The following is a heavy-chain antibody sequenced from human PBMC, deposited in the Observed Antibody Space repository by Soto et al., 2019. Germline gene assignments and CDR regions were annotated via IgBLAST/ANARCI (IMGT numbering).Heavy chain of an antibody. CDR1: GFTFSSYA. V-gene: IGHV3-30-3*01. Sequence: QVQLVESGGGVVQPGRSLRLSCAASGFTFSSYAMHWVRQAPGKGLEWVAVISYDGSNKYYADSVKGRFTIARDNSKNKLYLETNSLSAEDPAVYDCAGGHGPDYYYGMDVWGRGPKVTVSS. D-gene: IGHD3-16*01. CDR3: AGGHGPDYYYGMDV. J-gene: IGHJ6*02. CDR2: ISYDGSNK.